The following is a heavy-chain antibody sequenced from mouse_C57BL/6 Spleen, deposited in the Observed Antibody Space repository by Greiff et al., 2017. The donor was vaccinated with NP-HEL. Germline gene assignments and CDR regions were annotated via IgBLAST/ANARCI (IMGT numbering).Heavy chain of an antibody. D-gene: IGHD1-1*01. V-gene: IGHV1-7*01. Sequence: AQLQQSGAELAQPGASVKLSCKASGFTFTSYWMHWVKPRPGQGLEWIGYINPSSGYTKYNQKIKNKATFTADKSSSTAYMQLSSLTYEDSEVYYCARDYYGSSSRGFAYWGQGTLVTVSA. CDR2: INPSSGYT. CDR3: ARDYYGSSSRGFAY. CDR1: GFTFTSYW. J-gene: IGHJ3*01.